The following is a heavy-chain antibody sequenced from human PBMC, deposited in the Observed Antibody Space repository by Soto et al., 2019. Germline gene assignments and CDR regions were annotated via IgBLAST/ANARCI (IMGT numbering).Heavy chain of an antibody. D-gene: IGHD5-18*01. CDR3: AAGHSFGDY. J-gene: IGHJ4*02. Sequence: QVQLVESGGGVVQPGRSLRLSCAASGFTFSSYGMFWVRQAPGKGLEWVALISYDGSNKYYADSVKGRFTISRDNSKNTLYVQLNSLRAEDTGVYYCAAGHSFGDYWGQGTLVTVSS. V-gene: IGHV3-30*03. CDR1: GFTFSSYG. CDR2: ISYDGSNK.